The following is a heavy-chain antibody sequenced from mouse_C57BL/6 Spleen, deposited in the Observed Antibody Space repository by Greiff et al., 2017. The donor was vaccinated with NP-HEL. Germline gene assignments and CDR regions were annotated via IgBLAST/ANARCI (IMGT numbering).Heavy chain of an antibody. J-gene: IGHJ1*03. D-gene: IGHD1-1*01. CDR2: ISSGSSTI. CDR1: GFTFSDYG. V-gene: IGHV5-17*01. Sequence: EVKLVESGGGLVKPGGSLKLSCAASGFTFSDYGMHWVRQAPEKGLEWVAYISSGSSTIYYADTVKGRFTISRDNAKNTLFLQMTSLRSEDTAMNCCARKYGSSYGYFDVWGTGTTVTVSS. CDR3: ARKYGSSYGYFDV.